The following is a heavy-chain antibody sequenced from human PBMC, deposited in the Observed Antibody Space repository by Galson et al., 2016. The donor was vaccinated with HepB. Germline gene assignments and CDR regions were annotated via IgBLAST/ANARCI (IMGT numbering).Heavy chain of an antibody. V-gene: IGHV3-9*01. J-gene: IGHJ4*02. CDR1: GFNLEDNA. CDR2: ISLNRGSI. D-gene: IGHD6-19*01. Sequence: SLRLSCAASGFNLEDNAMHWVRQIPGKGLEWVSSISLNRGSINYADSVKGRFTIYRDNAKNSLYLQMNSLRVEDTALYYCAKDRSTLGSGWSSLPDNWGQGTLVTVSS. CDR3: AKDRSTLGSGWSSLPDN.